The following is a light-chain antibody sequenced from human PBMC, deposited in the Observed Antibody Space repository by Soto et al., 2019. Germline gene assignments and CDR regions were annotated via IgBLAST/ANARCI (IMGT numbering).Light chain of an antibody. Sequence: QSVLTQPPSVSGALGQKVTSSCTGGSSNIGAGYHVHWYHHLPGTAPKLLIYGNSNRPSGLRDRFTGSSSGTSASLAITGLQADDESDYYCQSYDSSLTDVIFGGGTKLTVL. CDR2: GNS. CDR1: SSNIGAGYH. V-gene: IGLV1-40*01. J-gene: IGLJ2*01. CDR3: QSYDSSLTDVI.